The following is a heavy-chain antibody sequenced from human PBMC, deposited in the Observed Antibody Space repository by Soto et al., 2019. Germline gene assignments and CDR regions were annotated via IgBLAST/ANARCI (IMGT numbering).Heavy chain of an antibody. D-gene: IGHD6-19*01. CDR3: ARETFGVGWTLDF. Sequence: QLLESGGGLVQPGGSRRLSCAASGFNFGDYTMTWVRQAPGKGLVWISTISGGGGNSYYADVVKGRCTITRDNSKNTLYLQMNSLKGEDSALYYCARETFGVGWTLDFWGQGTLVAVSS. CDR1: GFNFGDYT. CDR2: ISGGGGNS. V-gene: IGHV3-23*01. J-gene: IGHJ4*02.